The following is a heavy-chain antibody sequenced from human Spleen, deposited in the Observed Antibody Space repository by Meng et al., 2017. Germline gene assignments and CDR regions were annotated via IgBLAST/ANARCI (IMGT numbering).Heavy chain of an antibody. V-gene: IGHV4-31*03. Sequence: VQRQESGPGLVKPSLPPSLTCTVSGGSISSGGYYWSWIRQHPGKGLEWIGEINHSGSTNYNPSLESRATISVDTSQNNLSLKLSSVTAADSAVYYCARGPTTMAHDFDYWGQGTLVTVSS. J-gene: IGHJ4*02. CDR2: INHSGST. CDR3: ARGPTTMAHDFDY. D-gene: IGHD4-11*01. CDR1: GGSISSGGYY.